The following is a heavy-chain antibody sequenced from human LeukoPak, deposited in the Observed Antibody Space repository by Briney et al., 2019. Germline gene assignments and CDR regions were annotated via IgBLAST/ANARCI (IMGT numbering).Heavy chain of an antibody. V-gene: IGHV3-74*01. D-gene: IGHD6-19*01. Sequence: PGGSLRLSCTVSGFNFNNYWMHWVRQAPGKGLVWVSRMNNDGRVITYADSVKGRFTISRDNAKNTLYLQMSSLRPEDTAVYYCVNQISGWVYWGQGALVTVSS. CDR3: VNQISGWVY. CDR2: MNNDGRVI. J-gene: IGHJ4*02. CDR1: GFNFNNYW.